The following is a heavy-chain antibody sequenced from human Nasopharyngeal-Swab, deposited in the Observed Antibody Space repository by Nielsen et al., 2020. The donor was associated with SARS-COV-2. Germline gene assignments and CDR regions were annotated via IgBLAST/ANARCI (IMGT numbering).Heavy chain of an antibody. D-gene: IGHD3-3*01. CDR3: ARGLWSGDYDFWSGLLNGMDV. J-gene: IGHJ6*02. CDR2: INAGNGNT. V-gene: IGHV1-3*01. CDR1: GYTFTSYA. Sequence: ASVKVSCEASGYTFTSYAMHWVRQAPGQRLEWMGWINAGNGNTKYSQKFQGRVTITRDTSASTAYMELSSLRSEDTAVYYCARGLWSGDYDFWSGLLNGMDVWGQGTTVTVSS.